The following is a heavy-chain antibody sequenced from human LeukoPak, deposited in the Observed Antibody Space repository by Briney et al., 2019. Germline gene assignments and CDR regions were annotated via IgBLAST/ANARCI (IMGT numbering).Heavy chain of an antibody. D-gene: IGHD3-22*01. J-gene: IGHJ2*01. V-gene: IGHV3-11*01. Sequence: PGGSLRLSCAASGFIFSDYYMTWIRQAPGKGLEWVSYISSSGSTIYYADSVKGRFTISRDNAKNSLYLQMNSLRAEDTAVYYCATMYYYDSSGYYYYFDLWGRGTLVTVSS. CDR3: ATMYYYDSSGYYYYFDL. CDR1: GFIFSDYY. CDR2: ISSSGSTI.